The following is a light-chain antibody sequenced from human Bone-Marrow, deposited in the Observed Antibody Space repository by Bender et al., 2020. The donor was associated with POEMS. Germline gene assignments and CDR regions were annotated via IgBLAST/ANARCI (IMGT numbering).Light chain of an antibody. CDR2: RND. CDR3: VAWDDTLNGWV. Sequence: QSVLTQPPSASATPGHRVNISCSGDASNIGSNFVYWYQQQLPGTAPKLLIYRNDQRPSGVPDRFSASKSGTSASRAISGLRSEDEADYYCVAWDDTLNGWVFGGGTKLTVL. CDR1: ASNIGSNF. V-gene: IGLV1-47*01. J-gene: IGLJ2*01.